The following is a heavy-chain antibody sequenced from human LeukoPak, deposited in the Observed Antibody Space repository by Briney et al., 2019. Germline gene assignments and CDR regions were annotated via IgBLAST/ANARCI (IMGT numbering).Heavy chain of an antibody. V-gene: IGHV3-23*01. CDR3: ARDQSGTWTFDY. D-gene: IGHD1-26*01. CDR2: ICGSGGCA. Sequence: GGSLRLSCAASRLTFSSYAMSWVRQAPGKGLEWVSAICGSGGCAYYADSVKGRFTISRDNSKNTVYLQMNGLRAEDTAVYYCARDQSGTWTFDYWGQGTLVTVSS. CDR1: RLTFSSYA. J-gene: IGHJ4*02.